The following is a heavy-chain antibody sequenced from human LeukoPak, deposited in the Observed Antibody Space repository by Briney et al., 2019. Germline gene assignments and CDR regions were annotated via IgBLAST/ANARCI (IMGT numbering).Heavy chain of an antibody. CDR1: GDSFASSNNY. V-gene: IGHV4-39*07. D-gene: IGHD6-13*01. CDR2: IYYSGNT. CDR3: ARAGIAAAGIDY. J-gene: IGHJ4*02. Sequence: AETLSLTCTVSGDSFASSNNYWVWNRQSPGKGLEWIGSIYYSGNTHYNPSLKSRVAMSVDTSKNQFSLKLSSVTAADTAVYYCARAGIAAAGIDYWGQGTLVTVSS.